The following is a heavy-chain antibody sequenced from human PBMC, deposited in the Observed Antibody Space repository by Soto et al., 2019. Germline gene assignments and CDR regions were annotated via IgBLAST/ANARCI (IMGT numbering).Heavy chain of an antibody. D-gene: IGHD5-12*01. V-gene: IGHV1-46*04. J-gene: IGHJ4*02. CDR3: QTSLRLRKGWAFDY. CDR1: GYTITTYF. Sequence: QVQLVQSGAEVKKPGASVKVSCKASGYTITTYFMQWVRQAPGQGLEWVGIINPNDGTTSYAQKLQGRGTRTRDTSTITVYMDLSSLRSEDTAVYYCQTSLRLRKGWAFDYWGQGTLVTVSS. CDR2: INPNDGTT.